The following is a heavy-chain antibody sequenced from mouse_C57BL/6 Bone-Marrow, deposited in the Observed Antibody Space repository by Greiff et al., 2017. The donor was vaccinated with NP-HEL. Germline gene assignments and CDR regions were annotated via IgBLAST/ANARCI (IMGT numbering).Heavy chain of an antibody. J-gene: IGHJ1*03. D-gene: IGHD2-4*01. Sequence: EVQLQESGPELVKPGASVKIPCKASGYTFTDYNMDWVKQSHGKSLEWIGDINPNNGGTIYNQKFKGKATLTVDKSSSTAYMELRSLTSEDTAVYYCARSLYYDYDGWYFDVWGRGTTVTVSS. CDR1: GYTFTDYN. CDR3: ARSLYYDYDGWYFDV. CDR2: INPNNGGT. V-gene: IGHV1-18*01.